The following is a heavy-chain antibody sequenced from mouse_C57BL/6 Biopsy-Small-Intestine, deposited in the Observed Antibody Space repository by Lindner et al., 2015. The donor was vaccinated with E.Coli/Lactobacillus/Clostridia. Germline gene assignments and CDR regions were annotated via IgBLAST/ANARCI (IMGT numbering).Heavy chain of an antibody. CDR1: GYTFTNYW. CDR3: ARDGNRGFDY. V-gene: IGHV1-63*01. D-gene: IGHD2-1*01. J-gene: IGHJ2*01. CDR2: IYPGGGYT. Sequence: VQLQESGAELVRPGTSVKMSCKASGYTFTNYWIGWAKQRPGHGLEWIGDIYPGGGYTNYNEKFKGKATLTADESSSTAYMQFSSLTSGDSAIYYCARDGNRGFDYWGQGTTLTVSS.